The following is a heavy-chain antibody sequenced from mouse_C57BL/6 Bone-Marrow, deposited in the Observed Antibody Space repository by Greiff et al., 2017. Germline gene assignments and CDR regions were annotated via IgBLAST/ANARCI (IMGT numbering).Heavy chain of an antibody. Sequence: DVQLVESGGGLVKPGGSLKLSCAASGFTFSSYAMSWVRQTPEKRLEWVATISDGGSYTYYPDNVKGRFTISRDNAKNNLYLQMSHLKSEDTAMYYCARGGYFDYWGQGTTLTVSS. J-gene: IGHJ2*01. D-gene: IGHD1-1*02. CDR2: ISDGGSYT. CDR1: GFTFSSYA. V-gene: IGHV5-4*01. CDR3: ARGGYFDY.